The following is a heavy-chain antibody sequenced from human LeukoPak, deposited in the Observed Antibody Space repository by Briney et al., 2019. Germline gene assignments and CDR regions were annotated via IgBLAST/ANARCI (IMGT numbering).Heavy chain of an antibody. J-gene: IGHJ4*02. D-gene: IGHD2-2*01. Sequence: GGSLKISCTTSGYSFTTYWIGWVRQVAGKDLEWMGIIYPGDSDTRYSPSFEGQVTISADKSTSTAYLQWSSLEASDTATYYCARHLSSTGGCCYVDYWGQGTLVTVSS. CDR3: ARHLSSTGGCCYVDY. CDR2: IYPGDSDT. CDR1: GYSFTTYW. V-gene: IGHV5-51*01.